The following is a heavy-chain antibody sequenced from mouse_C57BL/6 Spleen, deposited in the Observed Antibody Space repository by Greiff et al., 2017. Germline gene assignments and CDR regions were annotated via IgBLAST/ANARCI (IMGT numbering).Heavy chain of an antibody. Sequence: QVQLQQSGAELVRPGASVTLSCKASGYTFTDYEMHWVKQTPVHGLEWIGAIDPETGGTAYNQKFKGKAILTADKSSSTAYMELRSLTSEDSAVYYCARQDPAWFAYWGQGTLVTVSA. CDR1: GYTFTDYE. CDR2: IDPETGGT. CDR3: ARQDPAWFAY. J-gene: IGHJ3*01. V-gene: IGHV1-15*01.